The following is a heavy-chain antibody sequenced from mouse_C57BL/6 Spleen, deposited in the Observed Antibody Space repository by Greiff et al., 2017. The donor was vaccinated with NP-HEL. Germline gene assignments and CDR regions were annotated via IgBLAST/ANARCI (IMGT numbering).Heavy chain of an antibody. V-gene: IGHV1-77*01. Sequence: VQLQQSGAELVKPGASVKISCKASGYTFTDYYMNWVKQRPGQGLEWIGKIGPESGGTCYNEKFKGKATLTADKSSSTAYMQLSSLISEDSAVYFGARYFYEYDCDYWGQGTTLTVSS. J-gene: IGHJ2*01. CDR1: GYTFTDYY. D-gene: IGHD5-1*01. CDR2: IGPESGGT. CDR3: ARYFYEYDCDY.